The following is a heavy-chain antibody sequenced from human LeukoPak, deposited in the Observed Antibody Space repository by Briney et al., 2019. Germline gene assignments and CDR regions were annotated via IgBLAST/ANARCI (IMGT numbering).Heavy chain of an antibody. Sequence: NTSETLSLTCAVYGGSFSGYYWSWIRQPPGKGLEWIGEINHSGSTNYNPSLKSRVTISVDTSKNQFSLKLSSVTAADTAVYYCARQKIAAAGLNWFDPWGQGTLVTVSS. V-gene: IGHV4-34*01. CDR1: GGSFSGYY. CDR2: INHSGST. CDR3: ARQKIAAAGLNWFDP. J-gene: IGHJ5*02. D-gene: IGHD6-13*01.